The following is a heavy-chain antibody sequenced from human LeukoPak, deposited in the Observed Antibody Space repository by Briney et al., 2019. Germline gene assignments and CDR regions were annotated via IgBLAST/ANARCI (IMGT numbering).Heavy chain of an antibody. Sequence: PSETLSLTCTVSGASISSSTYYWGWIRQPPGKGLEWIGSASYSGNTYYNPSLKSRVTILVDTSKNQFSLKMTSVTAADTAVYYCARGREWSTNWFDPWGQGTLVTVSS. V-gene: IGHV4-39*07. D-gene: IGHD3-3*01. CDR2: ASYSGNT. J-gene: IGHJ5*02. CDR3: ARGREWSTNWFDP. CDR1: GASISSSTYY.